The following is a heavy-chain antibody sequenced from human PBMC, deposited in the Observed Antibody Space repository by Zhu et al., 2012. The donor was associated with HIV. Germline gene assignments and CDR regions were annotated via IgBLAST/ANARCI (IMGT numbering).Heavy chain of an antibody. CDR3: ARGGDGYNRDSAFDI. V-gene: IGHV1-69*06. CDR2: IIPIFGTA. J-gene: IGHJ3*02. D-gene: IGHD5-24*01. CDR1: GGTFSSYA. Sequence: QVQLVQSGAEVKKPGSSVKVSCKASGGTFSSYAISWVRQAPGQGLEWMGRIIPIFGTANYAQKFQGRVTITXDKSTSTAYMELSSLRSEDTAVYYCARGGDGYNRDSAFDIWAKGQWSPSLQ.